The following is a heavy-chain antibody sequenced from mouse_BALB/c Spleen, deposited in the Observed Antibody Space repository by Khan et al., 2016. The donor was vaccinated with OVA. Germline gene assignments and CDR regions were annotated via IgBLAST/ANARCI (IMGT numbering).Heavy chain of an antibody. J-gene: IGHJ3*01. D-gene: IGHD2-1*01. Sequence: QVQLQQPGAELVRPGTSVKISCKASGYGFTDYWLGWIKQRPGHGLEWIGDIYPGSGNTYSNENFKGKATLTADTSSSTAYMQLSGLTSEDSAVYFCARDGGNYGWFTYWGQGTLVTVSA. CDR3: ARDGGNYGWFTY. V-gene: IGHV1-63*02. CDR2: IYPGSGNT. CDR1: GYGFTDYW.